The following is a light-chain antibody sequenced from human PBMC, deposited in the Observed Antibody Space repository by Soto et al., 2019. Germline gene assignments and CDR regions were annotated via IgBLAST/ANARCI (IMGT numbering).Light chain of an antibody. V-gene: IGLV1-44*01. J-gene: IGLJ2*01. CDR2: SDN. CDR1: SSNIVSNT. Sequence: QSVLTQPPSASETPGQRVTISCSGSSSNIVSNTVNWYQQLPGTAPKLLIYSDNQRPSGVPDRFSGSKSGTSASLAISGRQSEDEADYYCAAWDDSLSVVFGGGTQLTVL. CDR3: AAWDDSLSVV.